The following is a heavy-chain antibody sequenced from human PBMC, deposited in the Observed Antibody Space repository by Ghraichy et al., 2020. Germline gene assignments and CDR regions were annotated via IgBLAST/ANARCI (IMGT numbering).Heavy chain of an antibody. Sequence: LSLTCAASGFTFSSYWMSWVRQAPGKGLEWVANIKQDGSEKYYVDSVKGRFTISRDNAKNSLYLQMNSLRAEDTAVYYCARGWALIDYWGQGTLVTVSS. D-gene: IGHD1-26*01. CDR2: IKQDGSEK. CDR1: GFTFSSYW. J-gene: IGHJ4*02. CDR3: ARGWALIDY. V-gene: IGHV3-7*03.